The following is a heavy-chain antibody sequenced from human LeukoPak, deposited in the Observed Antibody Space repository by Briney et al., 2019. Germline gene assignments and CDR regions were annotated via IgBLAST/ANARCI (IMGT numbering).Heavy chain of an antibody. J-gene: IGHJ4*02. Sequence: PSETLSLTCAVYGGSFSAYYWSWIRQPPGKGLEWIGEINHSGSTNYNPSLKSRVTISVDTSKNQFSLKLSSVTAADTAVYYCARTGIAAADVFDYWGQGTLVTVSS. V-gene: IGHV4-34*01. CDR3: ARTGIAAADVFDY. CDR1: GGSFSAYY. D-gene: IGHD6-13*01. CDR2: INHSGST.